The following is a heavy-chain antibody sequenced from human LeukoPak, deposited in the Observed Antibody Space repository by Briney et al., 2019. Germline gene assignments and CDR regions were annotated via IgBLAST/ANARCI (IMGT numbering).Heavy chain of an antibody. J-gene: IGHJ3*02. CDR1: EFTFSSFS. V-gene: IGHV4-59*01. D-gene: IGHD2-15*01. Sequence: GSLRLSCAASEFTFSSFSMNWIRQPPGKGLEWIGYMYYSGSTDYNPSLKSRVTISVDTSKNQFSLKVSSVTAADTAVYYCARGRMAESATGPFDIWGQGTMVTVSS. CDR2: MYYSGST. CDR3: ARGRMAESATGPFDI.